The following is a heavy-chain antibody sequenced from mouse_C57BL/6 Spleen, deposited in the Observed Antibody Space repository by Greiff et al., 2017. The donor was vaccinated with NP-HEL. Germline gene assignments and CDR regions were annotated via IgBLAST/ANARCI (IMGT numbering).Heavy chain of an antibody. CDR2: INPNNGGT. CDR3: AISYYSNYCFDY. Sequence: VQLKQSGPELVKPGASVKISCKASGYTFTDYYMNWVKQSHGKSLEWIGDINPNNGGTSYNQKFKGKATLTVDKSSSTAYMELRSLTSEDSAVYYCAISYYSNYCFDYWGQGTTLTVSS. J-gene: IGHJ2*01. CDR1: GYTFTDYY. D-gene: IGHD2-5*01. V-gene: IGHV1-26*01.